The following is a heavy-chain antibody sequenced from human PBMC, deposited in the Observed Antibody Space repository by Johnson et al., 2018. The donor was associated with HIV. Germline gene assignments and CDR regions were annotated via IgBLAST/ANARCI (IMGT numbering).Heavy chain of an antibody. Sequence: EVQLVESGGGLVQPGGSLRLSCVASGFTFSSYAIHWVRQAPGKGLEYVSAISRDGGNTYYADSVKGRFTISRDNSKNTLYLQMNSLRTEDTAVYYCARDQNWSTGMVAFDIWGQGTMVTVSS. D-gene: IGHD1-1*01. V-gene: IGHV3-64*07. J-gene: IGHJ3*02. CDR1: GFTFSSYA. CDR3: ARDQNWSTGMVAFDI. CDR2: ISRDGGNT.